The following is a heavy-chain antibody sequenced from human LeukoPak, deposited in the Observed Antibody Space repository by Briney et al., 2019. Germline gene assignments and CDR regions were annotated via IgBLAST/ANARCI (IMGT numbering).Heavy chain of an antibody. J-gene: IGHJ4*02. D-gene: IGHD6-19*01. CDR1: GGSISSYY. CDR2: IYYSGST. Sequence: PSETLSLTCTVSGGSISSYYWSWIRQPPGKGLEWIGYIYYSGSTNYNPSLKSRGTISVDTSKNQFSLKLSSVTAADTAVYYCARHGSGWSRGYFDYWGQGTLVTVSS. CDR3: ARHGSGWSRGYFDY. V-gene: IGHV4-59*08.